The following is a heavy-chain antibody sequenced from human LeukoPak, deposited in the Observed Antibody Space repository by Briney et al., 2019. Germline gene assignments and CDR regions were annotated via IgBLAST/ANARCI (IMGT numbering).Heavy chain of an antibody. CDR2: IYYSGST. Sequence: SETLSLTCTVSGGSISSYYWSWIRQPPGKGLEWIGYIYYSGSTNYNPSLKSRVTISVDTSKNQFSLKLSSVTAADTAVYYCARPLAYYDFWSGTNWFDPWGQGTLVTVSS. J-gene: IGHJ5*02. CDR3: ARPLAYYDFWSGTNWFDP. V-gene: IGHV4-59*01. D-gene: IGHD3-3*01. CDR1: GGSISSYY.